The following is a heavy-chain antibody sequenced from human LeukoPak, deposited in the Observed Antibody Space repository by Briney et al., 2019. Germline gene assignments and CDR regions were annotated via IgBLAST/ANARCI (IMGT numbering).Heavy chain of an antibody. J-gene: IGHJ5*02. CDR3: ASWGDDP. D-gene: IGHD3-16*01. CDR2: IYYSGST. V-gene: IGHV4-39*01. Sequence: PSETLSLTCTVSGGSISSSSHYWGWIRQPPGKGLEWIGSIYYSGSTYYNPSLKSRVTISVDTSKNQFSLKLSSVTAADTAVYYCASWGDDPWGQGTLVTVSS. CDR1: GGSISSSSHY.